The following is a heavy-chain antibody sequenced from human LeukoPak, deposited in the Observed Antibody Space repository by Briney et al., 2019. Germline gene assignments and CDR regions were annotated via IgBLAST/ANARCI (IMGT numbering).Heavy chain of an antibody. V-gene: IGHV3-30*18. J-gene: IGHJ4*02. CDR2: MSYDGSNT. CDR1: GFTFSSYG. CDR3: AKPYYYGSRSYMDY. Sequence: QTGGSLRLSCAASGFTFSSYGMHWVRQAPGKGLEWVAVMSYDGSNTYYADSVKGRFTISRDNSKNMLYLQMNSLRAEDTAVYYCAKPYYYGSRSYMDYWGQGTLVTVSS. D-gene: IGHD3-10*01.